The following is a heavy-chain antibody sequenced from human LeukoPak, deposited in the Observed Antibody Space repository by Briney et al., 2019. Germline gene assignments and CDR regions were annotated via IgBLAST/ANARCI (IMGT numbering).Heavy chain of an antibody. J-gene: IGHJ4*02. CDR1: VYTFTSYG. Sequence: GASVKVSCKASVYTFTSYGISWVRRAPGQGLEWMGWISTYNDNTNYAQKLQGRVTMTTDTSTSTAYMELRSLRSEDTAVYYCARGEGGAVAYYFDYWGQGTLVTVSS. CDR3: ARGEGGAVAYYFDY. D-gene: IGHD6-19*01. CDR2: ISTYNDNT. V-gene: IGHV1-18*01.